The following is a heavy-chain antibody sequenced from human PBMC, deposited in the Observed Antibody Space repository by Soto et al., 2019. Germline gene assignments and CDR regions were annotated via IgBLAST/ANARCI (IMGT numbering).Heavy chain of an antibody. V-gene: IGHV3-33*01. CDR3: AREPNQQQLVWGWFDP. CDR1: GFTFSSYG. Sequence: QVQLVESGGGVVQPGRSLRLSCAASGFTFSSYGMHWVRQAPGKGLEWVAVIWYDGSNKYYADSVKGRFTISRDNSKNTLYLQMNSLRAEDTAVYYCAREPNQQQLVWGWFDPWGQGTLVTVSS. CDR2: IWYDGSNK. J-gene: IGHJ5*02. D-gene: IGHD6-13*01.